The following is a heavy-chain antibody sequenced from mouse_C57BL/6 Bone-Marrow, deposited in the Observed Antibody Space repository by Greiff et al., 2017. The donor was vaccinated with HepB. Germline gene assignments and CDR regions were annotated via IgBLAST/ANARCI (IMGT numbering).Heavy chain of an antibody. CDR2: IWTGGGT. J-gene: IGHJ3*01. CDR1: GFSFTSYA. D-gene: IGHD2-1*01. CDR3: ARNHYGNYWFAY. V-gene: IGHV2-9-1*01. Sequence: VQGVESGPGLVAPSQSLSITCTVSGFSFTSYAISWVRQPPGKGLEWLGVIWTGGGTNYNSALKSRLSISKDNSKSQVFLKMNSLQTDDTARYYCARNHYGNYWFAYWGQGTLVTVSA.